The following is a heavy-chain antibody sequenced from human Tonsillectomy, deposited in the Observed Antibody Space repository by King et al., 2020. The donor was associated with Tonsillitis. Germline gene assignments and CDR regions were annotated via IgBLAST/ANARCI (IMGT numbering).Heavy chain of an antibody. CDR2: ISYDGSNK. V-gene: IGHV3-30*03. CDR3: VCGGHECSGDSCYIS. D-gene: IGHD2-15*01. Sequence: VQLVESGGGVVQPGRSLRLSCAASGFTFTTYGMHWVRQAPGKGLEWVAVISYDGSNKYYADSVKGRFTISRDNSKNTLYLQMNSLRTEDTAVYHCVCGGHECSGDSCYISWGQGTLVTVSS. CDR1: GFTFTTYG. J-gene: IGHJ4*02.